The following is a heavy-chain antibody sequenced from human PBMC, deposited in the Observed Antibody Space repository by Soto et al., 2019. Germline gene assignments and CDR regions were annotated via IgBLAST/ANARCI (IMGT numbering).Heavy chain of an antibody. D-gene: IGHD2-15*01. CDR2: IYYSGST. J-gene: IGHJ4*02. Sequence: QVQLQESGPGLVKPSETLSLTCTVSGGSISSYYWSWIRQPPGKGLEWIGYIYYSGSTNYNPSLKIRVTISVDTSKNQFSLKLSSVTAADTAVYYCARGGYCSGGSCYSNLNYWGQGTLVTVSS. CDR1: GGSISSYY. V-gene: IGHV4-59*08. CDR3: ARGGYCSGGSCYSNLNY.